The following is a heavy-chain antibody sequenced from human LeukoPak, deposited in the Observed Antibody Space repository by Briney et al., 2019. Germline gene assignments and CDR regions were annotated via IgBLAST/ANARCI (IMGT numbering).Heavy chain of an antibody. Sequence: GRSLRLSCAASGFTFDDYSMHWVRQAPGKGLEWVSGISWNSGSIGYADSVKGRFTISRDNAKNSLYLQMNSLRAEDTGLYYCAKGQWLVRDYFDYWGQGTLVTVSS. CDR3: AKGQWLVRDYFDY. CDR2: ISWNSGSI. V-gene: IGHV3-9*01. CDR1: GFTFDDYS. J-gene: IGHJ4*02. D-gene: IGHD6-19*01.